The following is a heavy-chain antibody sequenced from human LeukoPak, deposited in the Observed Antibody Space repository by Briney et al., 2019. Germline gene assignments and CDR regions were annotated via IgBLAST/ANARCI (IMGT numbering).Heavy chain of an antibody. CDR2: INPNSGGT. J-gene: IGHJ5*02. D-gene: IGHD2-15*01. V-gene: IGHV1-2*06. CDR3: ARDRCSGGSCYTRRPIRWFDL. Sequence: GASVKVSCKASGYTFTGYYMHWVRQAPGQGLEWMGRINPNSGGTNYAQKFQGRVTMTRDTSISTAYMELSRLRSDDTAVYYCARDRCSGGSCYTRRPIRWFDLWGQGTLVTVSS. CDR1: GYTFTGYY.